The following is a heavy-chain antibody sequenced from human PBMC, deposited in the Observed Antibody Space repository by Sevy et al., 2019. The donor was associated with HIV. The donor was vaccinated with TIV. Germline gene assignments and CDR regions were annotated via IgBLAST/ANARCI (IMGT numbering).Heavy chain of an antibody. CDR1: GFTFSSYG. CDR3: ARDPYGDPDAEYFQH. Sequence: GGSLRLSCAASGFTFSSYGMHWVRQAPGKGLEWVAVIWYDGSNKYYADSVKGRFTISRDNSKNTLYLQMNSLRAEDTAVYYCARDPYGDPDAEYFQHWGQGTLVTVSS. D-gene: IGHD4-17*01. CDR2: IWYDGSNK. J-gene: IGHJ1*01. V-gene: IGHV3-33*01.